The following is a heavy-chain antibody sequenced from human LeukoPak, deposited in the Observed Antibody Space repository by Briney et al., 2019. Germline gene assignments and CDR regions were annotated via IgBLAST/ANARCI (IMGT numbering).Heavy chain of an antibody. D-gene: IGHD5-12*01. CDR2: IYYSGST. V-gene: IGHV4-59*08. CDR1: GGSISSYY. J-gene: IGHJ3*02. CDR3: ARHEYRSGVVATAHDAFDI. Sequence: NPSETLSLTCTVSGGSISSYYWSWIRQPPGKGLEWIGYIYYSGSTNYNPSLKSRVTISVDTSKNQFSLKLSSVTAADTAVYYCARHEYRSGVVATAHDAFDIWGQGTMVTVSS.